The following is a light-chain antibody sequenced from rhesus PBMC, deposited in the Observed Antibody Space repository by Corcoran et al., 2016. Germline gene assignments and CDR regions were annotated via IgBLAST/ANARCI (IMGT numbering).Light chain of an antibody. CDR2: AAS. CDR3: LQGYSTPLT. Sequence: DIQMTQSPSSLSASVGDRVTITCRASQGISDYLSWYQQKPGKDPKRLIYAASSLESGIPSRFRGSGSGTDCTINISSLQPEEFSAYYCLQGYSTPLTFGGGTKVEIK. J-gene: IGKJ4*01. CDR1: QGISDY. V-gene: IGKV1-36*02.